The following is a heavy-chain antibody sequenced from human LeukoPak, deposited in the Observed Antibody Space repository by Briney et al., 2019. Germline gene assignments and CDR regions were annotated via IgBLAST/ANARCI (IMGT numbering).Heavy chain of an antibody. Sequence: SETLSLTCTVSGGSISSSYWSWIRQPPGKGLEWIGYIHSGGTTNFNPSLKSRVTMSVDTSKNQFSLKLTSVTAADTAVYYCARHTAKAYSSSSDWFDPWGQGTLVTVSS. CDR2: IHSGGTT. CDR3: ARHTAKAYSSSSDWFDP. CDR1: GGSISSSY. J-gene: IGHJ5*02. V-gene: IGHV4-4*09. D-gene: IGHD6-6*01.